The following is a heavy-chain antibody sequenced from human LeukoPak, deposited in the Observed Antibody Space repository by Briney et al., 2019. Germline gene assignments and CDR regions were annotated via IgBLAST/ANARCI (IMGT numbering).Heavy chain of an antibody. V-gene: IGHV3-21*01. CDR2: IISSSNSI. Sequence: NPGGSLRLSCGASGLTFSIQSMNWVRQAPGKGLEWVSSIISSSNSIYYADSVKGRFTISRDNAKNSLYLQMNSLRAEDTAVYFCARVSSGITHNDWGQGTLVTVSS. J-gene: IGHJ4*02. D-gene: IGHD3-10*01. CDR1: GLTFSIQS. CDR3: ARVSSGITHND.